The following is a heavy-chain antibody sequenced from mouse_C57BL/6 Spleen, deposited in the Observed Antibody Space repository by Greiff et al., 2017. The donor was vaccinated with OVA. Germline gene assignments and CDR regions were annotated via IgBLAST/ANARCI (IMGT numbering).Heavy chain of an antibody. CDR1: GYTFTSYW. Sequence: QVQLKQPGAELVKPGASVKLSCKASGYTFTSYWMQWVKQRPGQGLEWIGEIDPSDSYTNNNQKFKGKATLTVDTSSSTAYMQLSSLTSEASAVYYSAYYYGKDFDYWGQGTTLTVSS. D-gene: IGHD1-1*01. J-gene: IGHJ2*01. CDR3: AYYYGKDFDY. V-gene: IGHV1-50*01. CDR2: IDPSDSYT.